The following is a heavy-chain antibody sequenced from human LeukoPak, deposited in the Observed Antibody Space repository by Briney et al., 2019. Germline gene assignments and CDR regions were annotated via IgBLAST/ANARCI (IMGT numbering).Heavy chain of an antibody. V-gene: IGHV1-69*04. CDR1: GGTFSGYA. D-gene: IGHD5-12*01. J-gene: IGHJ6*02. Sequence: SVKVSCKASGGTFSGYAISWVRQAPGQGLEWMGRIIPILCIAAYVQKFQGRVTILADKSTSTAYMELSSLRSEDTAVYYCARGPLRRSKSDYEGSYYYYGMDVWGQGTTVTVSS. CDR2: IIPILCIA. CDR3: ARGPLRRSKSDYEGSYYYYGMDV.